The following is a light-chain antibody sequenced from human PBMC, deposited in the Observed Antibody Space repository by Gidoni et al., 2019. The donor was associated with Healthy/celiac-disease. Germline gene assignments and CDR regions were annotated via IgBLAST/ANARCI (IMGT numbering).Light chain of an antibody. CDR3: QSYDSSNVV. J-gene: IGLJ2*01. CDR2: YDN. Sequence: NFMLTQPHSVSESPGQTVTISCTRSSGSIASNYVQWYQQRPGSAPTTVIYYDNQRPPGVPARFSGSIDSSSTSASLTISGLKTEDEADYYCQSYDSSNVVFGGGTKLTVL. V-gene: IGLV6-57*04. CDR1: SGSIASNY.